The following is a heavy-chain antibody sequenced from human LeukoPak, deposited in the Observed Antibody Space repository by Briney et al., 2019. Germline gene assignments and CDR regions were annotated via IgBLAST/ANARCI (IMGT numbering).Heavy chain of an antibody. V-gene: IGHV1-18*01. CDR1: GYTFTSYG. J-gene: IGHJ4*02. Sequence: GASVKVSCKASGYTFTSYGISWVRQAPGQGREWMGWISAYNGNTNYAQKLQGRVTMTTDTSTSTAYMELRSLRSDDTAVYYCARVKDIYGSGSYVYFDYWGQGTLVTVSS. D-gene: IGHD3-10*01. CDR2: ISAYNGNT. CDR3: ARVKDIYGSGSYVYFDY.